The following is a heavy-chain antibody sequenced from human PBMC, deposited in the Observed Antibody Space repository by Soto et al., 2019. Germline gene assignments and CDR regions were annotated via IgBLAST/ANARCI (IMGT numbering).Heavy chain of an antibody. J-gene: IGHJ3*02. CDR3: AKYYYDSSGYRVVAFDI. D-gene: IGHD3-22*01. CDR1: GGTFSSYT. Sequence: SVKVPCKASGGTFSSYTISWVRQAPGQGLEWMGRIIPILGTANYAQKFQGRVTITADESTSTAYMELSSLRSEDTAVYYCAKYYYDSSGYRVVAFDIWGQGTMVTVSS. CDR2: IIPILGTA. V-gene: IGHV1-69*08.